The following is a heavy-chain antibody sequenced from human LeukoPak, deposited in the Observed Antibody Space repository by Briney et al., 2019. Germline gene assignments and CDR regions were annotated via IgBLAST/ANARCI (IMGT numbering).Heavy chain of an antibody. V-gene: IGHV5-51*01. Sequence: GASVKVSCKASGYTFTSYWIGWVRQMPGKGLEWMGIIYPGDSDTRYSPSFQGQVTISADKSISTAYLQWSSLKASDTAMYYCARTISGWLDYWGQGTLVTVSS. D-gene: IGHD6-19*01. J-gene: IGHJ4*02. CDR1: GYTFTSYW. CDR2: IYPGDSDT. CDR3: ARTISGWLDY.